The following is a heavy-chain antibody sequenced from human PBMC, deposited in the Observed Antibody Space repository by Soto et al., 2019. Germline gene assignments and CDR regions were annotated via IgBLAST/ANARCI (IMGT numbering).Heavy chain of an antibody. Sequence: QVQLVQSGAEVKKPGASVKVSCKASGYTFTSYGISWVRQAPGQGLEGMGWISAYNGNTKYAQKLQGRVSMTTDTSTSTAYMELRSLRSDDTAVYYCARRRGYSYGVHYYYYGMDVWGQGTTVTVSS. CDR3: ARRRGYSYGVHYYYYGMDV. D-gene: IGHD5-18*01. CDR2: ISAYNGNT. V-gene: IGHV1-18*01. CDR1: GYTFTSYG. J-gene: IGHJ6*02.